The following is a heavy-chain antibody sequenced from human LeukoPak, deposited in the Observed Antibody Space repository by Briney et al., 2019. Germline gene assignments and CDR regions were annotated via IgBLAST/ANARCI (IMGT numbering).Heavy chain of an antibody. CDR1: GFTFSRYW. CDR3: AKERDHHGAFDY. J-gene: IGHJ4*02. Sequence: GGSLRLSCAASGFTFSRYWMSWVRQAPGKGLEWVANIKQDGSETYYVDSVKGRFTISRDNSKNTLYLQMNSLRAEDTAVYYCAKERDHHGAFDYWGQGTLVTVSS. V-gene: IGHV3-7*03. CDR2: IKQDGSET. D-gene: IGHD1-14*01.